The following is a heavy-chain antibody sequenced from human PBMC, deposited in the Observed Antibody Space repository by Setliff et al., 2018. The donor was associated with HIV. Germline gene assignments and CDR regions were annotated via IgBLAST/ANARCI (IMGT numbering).Heavy chain of an antibody. CDR3: AREAPRYASGAFDF. V-gene: IGHV1-18*01. J-gene: IGHJ3*01. Sequence: ASVKVSCKSSGYNFNNFGVSWVRQAPGQGLEWLGYINGYSGKTHFSPRLQGRLTLTTDTSTNTVYLELRGLISDDTAIYYCAREAPRYASGAFDFWGQGTMVTVSS. CDR1: GYNFNNFG. CDR2: INGYSGKT. D-gene: IGHD3-9*01.